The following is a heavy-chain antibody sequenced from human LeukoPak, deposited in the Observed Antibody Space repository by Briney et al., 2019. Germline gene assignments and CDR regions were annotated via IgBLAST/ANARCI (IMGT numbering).Heavy chain of an antibody. J-gene: IGHJ4*02. V-gene: IGHV3-23*01. CDR3: AKGRNNWNYGGDY. CDR1: GFIFSGSA. D-gene: IGHD1-7*01. CDR2: ISGSGGST. Sequence: GGSLKLSCAASGFIFSGSAMHWVRQASGKGLEWVSAISGSGGSTYYADSVKGRFTISRDNSKNTLYLQMNSLRAEDTAVYYCAKGRNNWNYGGDYWGQGTLVTVSS.